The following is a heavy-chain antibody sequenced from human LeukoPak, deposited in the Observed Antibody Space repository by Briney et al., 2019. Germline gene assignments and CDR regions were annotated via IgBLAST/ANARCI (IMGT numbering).Heavy chain of an antibody. CDR1: GFTVSSNY. D-gene: IGHD3-16*02. CDR3: SHSLRLGELSSLNFDY. V-gene: IGHV3-53*01. J-gene: IGHJ4*02. Sequence: GGSLRLSCAASGFTVSSNYMSWVRQAPGKGLEWVSVIYSGGSTYYADSVKGRFTISRDNSKNTLYLQMNSLRAEDTAVYYCSHSLRLGELSSLNFDYWGQGTLVTVSS. CDR2: IYSGGST.